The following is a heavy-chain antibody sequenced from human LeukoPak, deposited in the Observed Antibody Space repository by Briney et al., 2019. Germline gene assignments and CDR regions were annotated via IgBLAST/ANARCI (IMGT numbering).Heavy chain of an antibody. D-gene: IGHD4-17*01. V-gene: IGHV3-23*01. CDR1: GFTFSSYA. CDR3: AKDRGGDYGWYFDL. CDR2: ISGSGGST. J-gene: IGHJ2*01. Sequence: GGSLRLSRAASGFTFSSYAMSWVRQAPGKGLEWVSAISGSGGSTYYADSVKGRFTISRDNSKNTLYLQMNSLRAEDTAVYYCAKDRGGDYGWYFDLWGRGTLVTVSS.